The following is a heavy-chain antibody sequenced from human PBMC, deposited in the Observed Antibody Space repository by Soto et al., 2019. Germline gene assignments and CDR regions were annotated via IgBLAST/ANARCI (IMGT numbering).Heavy chain of an antibody. CDR1: GGSISSGGYY. CDR3: ARDWGYYTAMVQRSGYYYGMDV. V-gene: IGHV4-31*03. J-gene: IGHJ6*02. CDR2: IYYSGST. D-gene: IGHD5-18*01. Sequence: PSETLSLTCTVSGGSISSGGYYWSWIRQYPGKGLEWIGYIYYSGSTYYNPSLESRVTISVDTSKIQFSLKLSSVTAADTAVYYCARDWGYYTAMVQRSGYYYGMDVWGQGTTVTVSS.